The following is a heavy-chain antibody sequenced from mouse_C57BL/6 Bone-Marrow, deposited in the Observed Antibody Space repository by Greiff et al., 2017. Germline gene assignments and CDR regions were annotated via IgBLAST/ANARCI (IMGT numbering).Heavy chain of an antibody. Sequence: EVKLVESGGGLVKPGGSLKLSCAASGFTFSDYGMHWVRQAPEKGLEWVAYISSGSSTIYYADTVKGRFTISRDNAKNTLFLQMTSLRSEDTAMYYCARWIYYDYGYYFDYWGQGTTLTVSS. V-gene: IGHV5-17*01. CDR3: ARWIYYDYGYYFDY. J-gene: IGHJ2*01. CDR2: ISSGSSTI. D-gene: IGHD2-4*01. CDR1: GFTFSDYG.